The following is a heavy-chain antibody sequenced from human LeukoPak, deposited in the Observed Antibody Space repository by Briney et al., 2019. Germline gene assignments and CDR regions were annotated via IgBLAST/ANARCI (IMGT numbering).Heavy chain of an antibody. CDR1: GGSFSGYY. CDR2: TNHSGST. J-gene: IGHJ1*01. Sequence: SETLSLTCAVYGGSFSGYYWSWIRQPPGKGLEWIGETNHSGSTNYNPSLKSRVTISVDTSKNQFSLKLSSVTAADTAVYYCARGGTQLVQEDGYFQHWGQGTLVTVSS. D-gene: IGHD6-13*01. V-gene: IGHV4-34*01. CDR3: ARGGTQLVQEDGYFQH.